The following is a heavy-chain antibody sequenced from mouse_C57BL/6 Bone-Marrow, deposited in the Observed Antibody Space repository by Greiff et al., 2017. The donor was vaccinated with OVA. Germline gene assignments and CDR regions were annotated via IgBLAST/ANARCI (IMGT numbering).Heavy chain of an antibody. CDR1: GYSFTGYY. CDR2: INPSTGGT. Sequence: VQLKESGPELVKPGALVKISCKASGYSFTGYYMNWVKQSPEKSLEWIGEINPSTGGTTYNQKFKAKATLTVDKSSSTAYMQLKSLTSEDSAVYYCYGSQFAYWGQGTLVTVSA. V-gene: IGHV1-42*01. CDR3: YGSQFAY. J-gene: IGHJ3*01. D-gene: IGHD1-1*01.